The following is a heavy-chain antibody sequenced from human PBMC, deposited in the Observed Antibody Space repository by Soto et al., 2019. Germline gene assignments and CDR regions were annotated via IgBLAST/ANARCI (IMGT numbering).Heavy chain of an antibody. D-gene: IGHD6-13*01. Sequence: PSETLSLTCTVSGGSISSSSYYWGWIRQPPGKGLEWIGSIYYSGSTYYNPSLKSRVTISVDTSKNQFSLKLSSVTAADTAVYYCARHVLAGTVPYFDYWGQGTXVTVSS. CDR2: IYYSGST. J-gene: IGHJ4*02. CDR3: ARHVLAGTVPYFDY. V-gene: IGHV4-39*01. CDR1: GGSISSSSYY.